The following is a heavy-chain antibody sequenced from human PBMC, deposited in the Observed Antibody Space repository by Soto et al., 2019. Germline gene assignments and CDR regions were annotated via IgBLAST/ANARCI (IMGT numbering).Heavy chain of an antibody. Sequence: PGGSLRLSCAASGFTFSDYYMSWIRQAPGKGLEWVSYISSSSSYTNYADSVKGRFTISRDNAKNSLYLQMNSLRAEDTAVYYCAREGGVLRFLEWLSADDYYYGMGVWGQGTTVTVSS. CDR3: AREGGVLRFLEWLSADDYYYGMGV. CDR2: ISSSSSYT. D-gene: IGHD3-3*01. CDR1: GFTFSDYY. V-gene: IGHV3-11*06. J-gene: IGHJ6*02.